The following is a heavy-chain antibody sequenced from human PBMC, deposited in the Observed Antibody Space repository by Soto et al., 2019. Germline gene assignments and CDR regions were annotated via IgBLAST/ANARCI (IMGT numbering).Heavy chain of an antibody. CDR1: GGSISSGGYY. CDR3: ASPLREGCSSTSCYPGTWLWGVYGKDV. D-gene: IGHD2-2*01. CDR2: INHSGST. Sequence: SETLSLTCAVSGGSISSGGYYWSWIRQPPGKGLEWIGEINHSGSTNYNPSLKSRVTISVDTSKNQFSLKLSSVTAADTAVYYCASPLREGCSSTSCYPGTWLWGVYGKDVWGQGTTVTVSS. J-gene: IGHJ6*02. V-gene: IGHV4-34*01.